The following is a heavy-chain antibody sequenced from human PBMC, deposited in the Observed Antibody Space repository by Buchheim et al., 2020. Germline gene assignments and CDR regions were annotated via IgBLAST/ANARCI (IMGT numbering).Heavy chain of an antibody. CDR3: ARDQGRIAAAGPWEYGMDV. Sequence: QVQLVESGGGLVKPGGSLRLSCAASGFTFSDYYMSWIRQAPGKGLEWVSYISSSISYTNYADSVKGRFTISRDNAKNSLYLQMNGLRAEDTAVYYCARDQGRIAAAGPWEYGMDVWGQGTT. CDR1: GFTFSDYY. V-gene: IGHV3-11*06. J-gene: IGHJ6*02. CDR2: ISSSISYT. D-gene: IGHD6-13*01.